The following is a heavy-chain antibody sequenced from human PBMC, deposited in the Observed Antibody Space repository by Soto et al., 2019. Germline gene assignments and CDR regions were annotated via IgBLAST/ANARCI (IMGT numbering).Heavy chain of an antibody. J-gene: IGHJ6*02. CDR2: IDPSDSYT. CDR3: ARGRYGSGSYYSENYYGMDV. Sequence: PGESLKISCEGSGYSFTSYWISWVRQMPGKGLEWMGRIDPSDSYTNYSPSFQGHVTISADKSISTAYLQWSSLKASDTAMYYCARGRYGSGSYYSENYYGMDVWGQGTTVTVYS. V-gene: IGHV5-10-1*01. D-gene: IGHD3-10*01. CDR1: GYSFTSYW.